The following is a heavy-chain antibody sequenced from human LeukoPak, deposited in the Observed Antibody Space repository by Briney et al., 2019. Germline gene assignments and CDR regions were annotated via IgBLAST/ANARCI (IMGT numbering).Heavy chain of an antibody. V-gene: IGHV3-30-3*01. J-gene: IGHJ4*02. D-gene: IGHD5-24*01. CDR3: AKGGRWLQFFSFGTSRAFDY. CDR1: GFTFSSYA. Sequence: PGRSLRLSCAASGFTFSSYAMHWVRQAPGKGLEWVAVISYDGSNKYYADSVKGRFTISRDNAKNSLYLQMNSLRAEDTAVYYCAKGGRWLQFFSFGTSRAFDYWGQGTLVTVSS. CDR2: ISYDGSNK.